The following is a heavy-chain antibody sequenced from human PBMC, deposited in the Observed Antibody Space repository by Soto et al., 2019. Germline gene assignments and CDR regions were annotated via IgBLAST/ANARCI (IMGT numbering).Heavy chain of an antibody. Sequence: PGGSLRLSCAASGFTFSSYWMNWVRQAPGKGLEWVANINQDGNEDNLLDSVKGRFTISRDNAKNSLFLQMNSLRVDDTAVYYYARTGDGHHDFLDYWGQGALVTVSS. CDR2: INQDGNED. CDR3: ARTGDGHHDFLDY. D-gene: IGHD1-1*01. CDR1: GFTFSSYW. V-gene: IGHV3-7*01. J-gene: IGHJ4*02.